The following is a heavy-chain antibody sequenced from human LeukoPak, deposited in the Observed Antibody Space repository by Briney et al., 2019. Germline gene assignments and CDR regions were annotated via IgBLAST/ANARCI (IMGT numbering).Heavy chain of an antibody. Sequence: PGGSLRLSCAASGFTVSSNYMSWVRQAPGKGPEWVSVIYSGGSTYYADSVKGRFTISRDNSKNTLYLQMNSLRAEDTAVYYCARAIGDYGDYFYYFDYWGQGTLVTVSS. J-gene: IGHJ4*02. CDR2: IYSGGST. CDR3: ARAIGDYGDYFYYFDY. CDR1: GFTVSSNY. V-gene: IGHV3-53*01. D-gene: IGHD4-17*01.